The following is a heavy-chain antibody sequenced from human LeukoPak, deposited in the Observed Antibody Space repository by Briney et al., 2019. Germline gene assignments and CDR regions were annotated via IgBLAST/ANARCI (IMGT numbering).Heavy chain of an antibody. Sequence: GRSLRLSWVGAGFTFSMSAMHWVRQAPGKGLEWVASKEKDGRTEYNADSVKGRFTISRDNSANTPYLELDSLTVEDTAVYYCAKVRSVFGANCFDYWGQGALVTVSS. D-gene: IGHD3-3*01. CDR2: KEKDGRTE. CDR3: AKVRSVFGANCFDY. J-gene: IGHJ4*02. V-gene: IGHV3-30*02. CDR1: GFTFSMSA.